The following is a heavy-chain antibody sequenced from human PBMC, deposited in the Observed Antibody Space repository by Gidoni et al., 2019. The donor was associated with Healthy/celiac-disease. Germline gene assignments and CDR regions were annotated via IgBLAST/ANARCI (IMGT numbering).Heavy chain of an antibody. J-gene: IGHJ4*02. Sequence: EVQLVESGGGLVQPGGSLRLSCAASGFTFSSYWMHWVRQAPGKGLVWVSRINSDGSSTSYADSVKGRFTISRDNAKNTLYLQMNSLRAEDTAVYYCARDVPDYYDSSGYLFDYWGQGTLVTVSS. CDR3: ARDVPDYYDSSGYLFDY. V-gene: IGHV3-74*01. D-gene: IGHD3-22*01. CDR1: GFTFSSYW. CDR2: INSDGSST.